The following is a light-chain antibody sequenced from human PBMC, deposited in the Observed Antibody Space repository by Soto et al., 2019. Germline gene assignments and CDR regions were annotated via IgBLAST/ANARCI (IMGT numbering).Light chain of an antibody. CDR2: AAS. Sequence: DIQMTQSPSSLSASIGDRVTITCRASQSISIYLNWYQQKPGKDPRLLIYAASTLESGVPPRFSGSGSGTDFTLTITSLQPEDFSTYHCQQTYSTPLTFGGGTKVDIK. J-gene: IGKJ4*01. CDR1: QSISIY. CDR3: QQTYSTPLT. V-gene: IGKV1-39*01.